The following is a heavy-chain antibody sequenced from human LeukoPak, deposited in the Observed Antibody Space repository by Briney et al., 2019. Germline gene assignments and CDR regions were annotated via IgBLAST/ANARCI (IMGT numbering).Heavy chain of an antibody. CDR2: INHSGST. V-gene: IGHV4-34*01. CDR1: GFTFSDYY. J-gene: IGHJ3*02. Sequence: GSLRLSCAASGFTFSDYYMSWIRQPPGKGLEWIGEINHSGSTNYNPSLKSRVTISVDTSKNQFSLKLSSVTAADTAVYYCARGSVNFDIWGQGTMVTVSS. CDR3: ARGSVNFDI.